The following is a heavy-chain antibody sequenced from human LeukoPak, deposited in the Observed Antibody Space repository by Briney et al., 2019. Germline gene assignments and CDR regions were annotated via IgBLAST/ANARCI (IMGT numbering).Heavy chain of an antibody. CDR1: GGSISSYY. Sequence: SETLSLTCTVSGGSISSYYWSWIRQPPGKGLEWIGYIYYSGSTNYNPSLKSRVTISVDTSKNQFSLKLSSVTAADTAVYYCARTYSSSWYPFDYWGQGTLVTVSS. J-gene: IGHJ4*02. D-gene: IGHD6-13*01. CDR3: ARTYSSSWYPFDY. V-gene: IGHV4-59*08. CDR2: IYYSGST.